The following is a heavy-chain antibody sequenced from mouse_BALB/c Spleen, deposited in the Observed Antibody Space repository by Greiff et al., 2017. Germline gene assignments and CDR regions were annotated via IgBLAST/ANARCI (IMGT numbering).Heavy chain of an antibody. CDR3: VRDGTGYAMDY. CDR1: GFTFNTYA. J-gene: IGHJ4*01. D-gene: IGHD1-1*02. V-gene: IGHV10-3*03. CDR2: IRSKSNNYAT. Sequence: EVKLVESGGGLVQPKGSLKLSCAASGFTFNTYAMHWVCQAPGTGLEWVARIRSKSNNYATYYADSVKDRFTISRDDSQSMLYLQMNNLKTEDTAMYYCVRDGTGYAMDYWGQGTSVTVSS.